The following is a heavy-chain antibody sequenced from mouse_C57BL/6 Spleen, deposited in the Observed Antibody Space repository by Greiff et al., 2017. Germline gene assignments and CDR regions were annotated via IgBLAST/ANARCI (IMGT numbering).Heavy chain of an antibody. V-gene: IGHV1-80*01. CDR1: GYAFSSYW. D-gene: IGHD1-1*01. CDR2: IYPGDGDT. CDR3: ARWDYGSSYAMDY. Sequence: QVQLQQSGAELVKPGASVKISCKASGYAFSSYWMNWVKQRPGKGLEWIGQIYPGDGDTNNNGKFKGKATLTADKSSSTAYMQLSSLTSEDSAVYFCARWDYGSSYAMDYWGQGTSVTVSS. J-gene: IGHJ4*01.